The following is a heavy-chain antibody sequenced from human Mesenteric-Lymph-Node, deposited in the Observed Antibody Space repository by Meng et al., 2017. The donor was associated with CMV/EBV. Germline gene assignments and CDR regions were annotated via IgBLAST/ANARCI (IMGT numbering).Heavy chain of an antibody. D-gene: IGHD5-12*01. CDR1: GFTFSDYY. J-gene: IGHJ4*02. Sequence: CAASGFTFSDYYMSWIRQAPGKGLEWVSYISSSGSTIYYADSVKGRFTISRDNAKNSLYLQMNSLRAEDTAVYYCARDPRDIVALIDYWGQGTLVTVSS. CDR3: ARDPRDIVALIDY. V-gene: IGHV3-11*01. CDR2: ISSSGSTI.